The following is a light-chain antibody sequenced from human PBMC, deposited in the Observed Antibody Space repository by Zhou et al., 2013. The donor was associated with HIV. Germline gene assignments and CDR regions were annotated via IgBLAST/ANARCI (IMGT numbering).Light chain of an antibody. J-gene: IGKJ5*01. Sequence: EIVLTQSPATLSLSPGERATLSCRASQSVSSYLAWYQQKPGQAPRLLIYGASSRATGIPDRFSGSGSGTDFTLTISRLEPEDFAVYHCQQYGSPPLTFGQGTRLETK. CDR2: GAS. CDR3: QQYGSPPLT. V-gene: IGKV3-20*01. CDR1: QSVSSY.